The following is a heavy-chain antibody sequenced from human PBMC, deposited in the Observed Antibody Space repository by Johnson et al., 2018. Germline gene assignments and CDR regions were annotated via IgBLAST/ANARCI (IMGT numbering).Heavy chain of an antibody. CDR1: GFNFRDAW. J-gene: IGHJ4*02. V-gene: IGHV3-15*07. CDR3: TTGPRTTQRYSDGWYGVLSN. D-gene: IGHD6-19*01. CDR2: IKSTPDGATT. Sequence: VQLVQSGGGLVKPGGSLKVSCAASGFNFRDAWMNWVRQAPGKGLEWVGRIKSTPDGATTDYAAHVKGRFTITRDDSKNTLFLQMNSLRADDTAVYYCTTGPRTTQRYSDGWYGVLSNWGQGTLVTVSS.